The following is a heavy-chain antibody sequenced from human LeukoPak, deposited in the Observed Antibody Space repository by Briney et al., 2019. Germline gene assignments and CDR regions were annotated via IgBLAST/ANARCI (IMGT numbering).Heavy chain of an antibody. CDR1: GGSISSYY. CDR3: ARDGGDSSGYYPNWFDP. J-gene: IGHJ5*02. D-gene: IGHD3-22*01. Sequence: PSETLSLTCIVSGGSISSYYWSWLRQPPGKGLEWIGYIYYCGSTNYNPSLKSRFTISVDTSKNQFSLKLSSVTAADTAVYYCARDGGDSSGYYPNWFDPWGQGTLVTVSS. CDR2: IYYCGST. V-gene: IGHV4-59*01.